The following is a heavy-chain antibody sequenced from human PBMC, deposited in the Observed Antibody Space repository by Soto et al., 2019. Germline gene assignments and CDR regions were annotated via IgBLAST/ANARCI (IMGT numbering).Heavy chain of an antibody. J-gene: IGHJ4*02. CDR2: IIPILGIA. CDR3: AREGPLLGYSFDH. CDR1: GGTFSSYT. Sequence: QVQLVQSGAEVKKPGSSVKVSCKASGGTFSSYTISWVRQAPGQGLVWMGRIIPILGIANYAKNFQGTVTNTADKSTSRASMELISLTSDDTAVYDCAREGPLLGYSFDHWGQGTLVTVSS. V-gene: IGHV1-69*08. D-gene: IGHD2-15*01.